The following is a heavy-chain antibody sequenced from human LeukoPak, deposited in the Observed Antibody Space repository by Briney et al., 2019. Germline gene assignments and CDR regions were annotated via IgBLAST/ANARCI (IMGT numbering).Heavy chain of an antibody. CDR2: IYYSGST. CDR3: ARGEKIVRAFDI. CDR1: GGSISSGGYY. J-gene: IGHJ3*02. Sequence: SQTLSLTCTVSGGSISSGGYYWRWLRQHPGKGLEWIGYIYYSGSTYYSPSLKSRVTISVDTSKNQFSLKLSSVTAADTAVYYCARGEKIVRAFDIWGQGTMVTVSS. D-gene: IGHD3-16*01. V-gene: IGHV4-31*03.